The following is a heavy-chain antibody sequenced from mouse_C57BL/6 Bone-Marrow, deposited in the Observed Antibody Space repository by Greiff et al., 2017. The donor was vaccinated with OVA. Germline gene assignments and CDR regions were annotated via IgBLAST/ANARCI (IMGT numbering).Heavy chain of an antibody. V-gene: IGHV1-26*01. Sequence: VQLQQSGPELVKPGASVKISCKASGYTFTDYYMNWVKQSHGKSLEWIGDINPNNGGTSCNQKFKGKATLTVDKSSSTAYMELRSLTSEDSAVYYCARRARRAWFAYWGQGTLVTVSA. D-gene: IGHD3-1*01. CDR2: INPNNGGT. CDR1: GYTFTDYY. J-gene: IGHJ3*01. CDR3: ARRARRAWFAY.